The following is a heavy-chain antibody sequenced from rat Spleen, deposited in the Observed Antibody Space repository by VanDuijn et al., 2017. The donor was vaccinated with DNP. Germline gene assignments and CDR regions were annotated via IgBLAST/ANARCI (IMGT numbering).Heavy chain of an antibody. J-gene: IGHJ2*01. CDR1: GFTFSDYY. Sequence: EVQLVESGGGLVQPGRSLKLSCAASGFTFSDYYMAWVRQAPTKGLEWVAYISYDGDITYYGDSVKGRFTISRDNGKNTLYLQMDSLQSEDTATYYCARHPLYGGYMYFDSWGQGVMVTVSS. V-gene: IGHV5-22*01. CDR2: ISYDGDIT. D-gene: IGHD1-11*01. CDR3: ARHPLYGGYMYFDS.